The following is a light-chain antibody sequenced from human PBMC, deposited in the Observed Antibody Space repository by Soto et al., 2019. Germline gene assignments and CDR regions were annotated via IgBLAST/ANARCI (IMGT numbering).Light chain of an antibody. Sequence: LVLTQSPATLSLSPGERGALPCRASQSVSSYLAWYQQKPGQAPRLLIYDASNRATGIPARFSGSGSGTDFTLTISSLEPEDFAVYYCQQYSNLWTFGQGTKVDIK. J-gene: IGKJ1*01. V-gene: IGKV3-11*01. CDR1: QSVSSY. CDR2: DAS. CDR3: QQYSNLWT.